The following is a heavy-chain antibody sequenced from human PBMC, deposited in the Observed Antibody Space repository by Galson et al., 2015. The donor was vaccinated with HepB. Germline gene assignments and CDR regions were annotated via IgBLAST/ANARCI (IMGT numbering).Heavy chain of an antibody. V-gene: IGHV3-33*01. CDR2: IWYDGSNE. J-gene: IGHJ6*02. CDR1: GFTFSAYG. Sequence: SLRLSCATSGFTFSAYGMHWVRQAPGKGLEWVAVIWYDGSNEYYADSVKGRFTISRDNSGGTMQLHMNSLRADDTAIYYCARRRHSYGMDVWGQGTTVAVSS. CDR3: ARRRHSYGMDV.